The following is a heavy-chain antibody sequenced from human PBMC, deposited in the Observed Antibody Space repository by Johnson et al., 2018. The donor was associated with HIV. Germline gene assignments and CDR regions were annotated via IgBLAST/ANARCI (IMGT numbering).Heavy chain of an antibody. J-gene: IGHJ3*02. CDR1: GFTFDDYA. CDR2: ISWNSGSI. D-gene: IGHD3-16*01. CDR3: AKDIARGIGCLDDAFDI. Sequence: VQLVESGGGLVQPGRSLRLSCAASGFTFDDYAMHWVRQAPGKGLEWVSGISWNSGSIGYADSVKGRFTISRDNAKNSLYLQMNSLRAEDTAVYYCAKDIARGIGCLDDAFDIWGQGTMVTVSS. V-gene: IGHV3-9*01.